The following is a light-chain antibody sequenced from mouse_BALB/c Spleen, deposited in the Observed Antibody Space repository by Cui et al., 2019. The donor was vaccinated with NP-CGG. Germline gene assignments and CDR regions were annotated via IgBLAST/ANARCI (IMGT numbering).Light chain of an antibody. V-gene: IGLV1*01. J-gene: IGLJ1*01. Sequence: HAVAIQESAATTSPGETVTLTCRSSTGAVTTSNYANWVQEKPDHLFTGLIGGTNNRAPGVPARFSGSLIGDKAALTITGAQTEDEAIYFCALWYSNHWVFGGGTKLTVL. CDR2: GTN. CDR3: ALWYSNHWV. CDR1: TGAVTTSNY.